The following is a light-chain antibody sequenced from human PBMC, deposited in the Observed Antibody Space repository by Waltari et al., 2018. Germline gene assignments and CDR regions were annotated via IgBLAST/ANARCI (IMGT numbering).Light chain of an antibody. J-gene: IGLJ2*01. CDR1: SSDVGSYNY. Sequence: QSALTQPASASASPGQSITISCTGTSSDVGSYNYVYWYQQHPGKDPKLMIYDVSKRPSGVSNRFSGSKSGNTASLTISGLQAEDEADYYCSSYTSSTVVFGGGTKLTVL. CDR3: SSYTSSTVV. CDR2: DVS. V-gene: IGLV2-14*01.